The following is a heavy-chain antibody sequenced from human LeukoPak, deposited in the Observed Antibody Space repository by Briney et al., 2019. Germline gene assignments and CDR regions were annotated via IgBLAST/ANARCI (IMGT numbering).Heavy chain of an antibody. V-gene: IGHV4-61*09. CDR1: GGSISSGSYQ. CDR3: ARDAARGSGFRYY. CDR2: IHTSGST. Sequence: SEALSLTCTVSGGSISSGSYQWTWIRQPAGRGLEWIGQIHTSGSTNYNPSLKSRVIISIGTSKNQVSLKLSSVTAADTAVYYCARDAARGSGFRYYWVQGTLVTVSS. J-gene: IGHJ4*02. D-gene: IGHD5-18*01.